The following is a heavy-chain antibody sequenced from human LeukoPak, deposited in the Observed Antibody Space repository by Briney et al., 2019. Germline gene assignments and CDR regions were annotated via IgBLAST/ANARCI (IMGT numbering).Heavy chain of an antibody. D-gene: IGHD6-13*01. Sequence: PGRSLRLSCAASGFTFSSYAMRWVRQAPGKGLEWVAVISHDGSNKYYADSVKGRFTISRDNSKNTLYLQMNSLRAEDTAVYYCARGKQLALDYWGQGTLVTVSS. J-gene: IGHJ4*02. CDR1: GFTFSSYA. CDR2: ISHDGSNK. V-gene: IGHV3-30*04. CDR3: ARGKQLALDY.